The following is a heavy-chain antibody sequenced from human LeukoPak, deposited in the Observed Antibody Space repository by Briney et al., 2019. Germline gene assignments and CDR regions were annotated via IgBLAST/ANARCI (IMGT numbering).Heavy chain of an antibody. V-gene: IGHV4-59*01. J-gene: IGHJ4*02. CDR2: IYYSGST. Sequence: PSETLSLTCTVSGGSISSYYWSWIRQPPGKGLEWIGYIYYSGSTNYNPSLKSRVTISVDTSKNQFSLKLSSVTAADTAVYYCASYDSSGYYSHFDYWGQGTLVTVSS. CDR1: GGSISSYY. CDR3: ASYDSSGYYSHFDY. D-gene: IGHD3-22*01.